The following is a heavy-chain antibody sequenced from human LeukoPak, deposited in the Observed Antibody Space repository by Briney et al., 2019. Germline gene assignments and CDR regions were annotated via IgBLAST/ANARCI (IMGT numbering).Heavy chain of an antibody. V-gene: IGHV4-34*01. CDR1: GGSFSGYY. Sequence: SETLSLTCAAYGGSFSGYYWSWIRQPPGKGLEWIGEINHSGSTNYNPSLKSRVTISVDTSKNQFSLKLSSVTAADTAVYYCARDSRSSWYSFDYWGQGTLVTVSS. J-gene: IGHJ4*02. CDR2: INHSGST. D-gene: IGHD6-13*01. CDR3: ARDSRSSWYSFDY.